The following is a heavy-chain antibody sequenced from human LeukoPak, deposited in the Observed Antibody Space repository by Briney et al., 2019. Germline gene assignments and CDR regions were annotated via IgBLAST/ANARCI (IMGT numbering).Heavy chain of an antibody. V-gene: IGHV3-7*01. CDR1: GFTFSSYW. CDR3: ARLKQWLVRDYYYYGMDV. Sequence: GGSLRLTCAASGFTFSSYWMSWVRQAPGKGREWVTNIKQDGSDKYYVDSVKGRFTISRDNTKNSLYLQMNSLRAEDTAVYYCARLKQWLVRDYYYYGMDVWGQGTPVTVSS. J-gene: IGHJ6*02. CDR2: IKQDGSDK. D-gene: IGHD6-19*01.